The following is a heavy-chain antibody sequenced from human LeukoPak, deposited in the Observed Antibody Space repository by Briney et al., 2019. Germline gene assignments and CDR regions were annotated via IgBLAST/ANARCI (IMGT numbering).Heavy chain of an antibody. D-gene: IGHD5-18*01. V-gene: IGHV3-23*01. Sequence: GGSLRLSCAASGFTFSSYAMSWVRQAPGKGLEWVSAISGSGGSTYYADSVKGRFTISRDNSKNTLYLQMNSLRAEDTAVYYCAEDRGYSYGPKIFDYWGQGTLVTVSS. CDR1: GFTFSSYA. CDR3: AEDRGYSYGPKIFDY. J-gene: IGHJ4*02. CDR2: ISGSGGST.